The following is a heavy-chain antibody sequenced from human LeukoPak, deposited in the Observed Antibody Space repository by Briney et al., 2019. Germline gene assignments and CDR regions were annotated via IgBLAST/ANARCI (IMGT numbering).Heavy chain of an antibody. CDR1: GGSISSHY. V-gene: IGHV4-59*11. D-gene: IGHD3-3*01. Sequence: PSETLSLACTVSGGSISSHYWSWIRQPPGKGLEWIGYIYYSGSTNYNPSLKSRVTISVDTSKNQFSLKLSSVTAADTAVYYCARVVLDYDFWSGYYYFDYWGQGTLATVSS. J-gene: IGHJ4*02. CDR3: ARVVLDYDFWSGYYYFDY. CDR2: IYYSGST.